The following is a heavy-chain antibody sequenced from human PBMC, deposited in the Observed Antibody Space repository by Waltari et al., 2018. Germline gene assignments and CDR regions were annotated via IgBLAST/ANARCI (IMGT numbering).Heavy chain of an antibody. Sequence: QVQLVESGGGVVQPGRSLRLSCAASGFTFSSYGMHWVRQAPGKGLEWVAVISYDGSNKYYADSVKGRFTISRHNSKNTLYLQMNSLRAEDTAVYYCAKDREGWFDPWGQGTLVTVSS. J-gene: IGHJ5*02. V-gene: IGHV3-30*18. CDR1: GFTFSSYG. CDR2: ISYDGSNK. D-gene: IGHD3-10*01. CDR3: AKDREGWFDP.